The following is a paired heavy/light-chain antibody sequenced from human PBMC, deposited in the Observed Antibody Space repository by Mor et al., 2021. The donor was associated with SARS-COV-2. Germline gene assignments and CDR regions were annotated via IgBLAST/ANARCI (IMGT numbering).Light chain of an antibody. CDR2: GAS. CDR1: QSIIIY. V-gene: IGKV1-39*01. CDR3: QQSYSKPT. J-gene: IGKJ4*01. Sequence: DIQLTQSPSSLSASVGDRVTISCRASQSIIIYLNWYQQKPGKAPKLLISGASSLQSGVPSRFSGSGSGTDFTLTISSLQPEDSATFYCQQSYSKPTFGGGTKVEIK.
Heavy chain of an antibody. CDR1: GFTFGDYV. CDR3: TRWLMQSQSNFDF. D-gene: IGHD3-22*01. J-gene: IGHJ4*02. Sequence: EVQLVESGGGLVEPGRSLRLSCTTSGFTFGDYVMTWVRQAPGKGLEWISHIGPEAYGGTTEYATSVRGRFSMSRDDSKSIAYLQMNSLKSEDTAVYYCTRWLMQSQSNFDFWGQGTLVTVSS. CDR2: IGPEAYGGTT. V-gene: IGHV3-49*04.